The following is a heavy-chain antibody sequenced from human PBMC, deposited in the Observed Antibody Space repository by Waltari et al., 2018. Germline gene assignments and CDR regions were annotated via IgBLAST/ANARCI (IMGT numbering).Heavy chain of an antibody. J-gene: IGHJ4*02. D-gene: IGHD4-17*01. Sequence: QVQLVQSGAEVKKPGASVKVSCKASGYTFTGYYMHWVRKAPGPGLEWIARMNPTTGGNKYAQKLQGSVTMTTDTSISTPYMELSRLRSDDTAVYYCAIVWASYDYGDYPLGGWGQGTLVTVSS. CDR2: MNPTTGGN. CDR1: GYTFTGYY. CDR3: AIVWASYDYGDYPLGG. V-gene: IGHV1-2*06.